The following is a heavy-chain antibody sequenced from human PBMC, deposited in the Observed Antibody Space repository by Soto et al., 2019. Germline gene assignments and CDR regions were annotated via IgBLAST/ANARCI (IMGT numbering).Heavy chain of an antibody. Sequence: GASLKISCKGSGHIFSNYWIGWVRQMPGKDLEWMGIIYPGDSDARYSPSFQGQVTITVDKSIHTAYLQWSRLKASDTPIYYCARQRLWGTSGYYYFENWGQGTLVTVSS. D-gene: IGHD3-22*01. J-gene: IGHJ4*02. CDR1: GHIFSNYW. CDR2: IYPGDSDA. CDR3: ARQRLWGTSGYYYFEN. V-gene: IGHV5-51*01.